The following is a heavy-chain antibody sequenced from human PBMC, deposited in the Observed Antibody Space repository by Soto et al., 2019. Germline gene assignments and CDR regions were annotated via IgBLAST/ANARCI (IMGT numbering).Heavy chain of an antibody. V-gene: IGHV1-18*04. CDR1: GYSFTSYG. CDR2: ISGHNGNT. J-gene: IGHJ4*02. Sequence: SVKVSCKASGYSFTSYGISWVRQAPGQGPEWMGWISGHNGNTNHPQSLQGRVTMTTDTSRNTAYMELRSLRSDDTAVYYCARHRFNYYDDTVYYYFDYWGQGTLVTVSS. D-gene: IGHD3-22*01. CDR3: ARHRFNYYDDTVYYYFDY.